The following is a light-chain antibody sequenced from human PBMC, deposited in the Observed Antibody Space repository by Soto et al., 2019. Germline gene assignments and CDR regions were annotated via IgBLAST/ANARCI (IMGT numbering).Light chain of an antibody. CDR3: CSYADTTTPSVV. J-gene: IGLJ2*01. CDR1: SSDVGNYNL. V-gene: IGLV2-23*01. Sequence: QSALTQPASVSGSPGQSITISCTGSSSDVGNYNLVSWYQHHPGKAPKLMIYEGIKRPSGISNRFSGSKSGNTASLTISRLQAEDEADYYCCSYADTTTPSVVFGGGTKLTVL. CDR2: EGI.